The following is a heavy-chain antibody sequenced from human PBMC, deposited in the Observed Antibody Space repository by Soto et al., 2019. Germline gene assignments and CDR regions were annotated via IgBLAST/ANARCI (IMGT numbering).Heavy chain of an antibody. Sequence: SETLSLTCVVCDGSFSGHYWTKIRQPPGKGLEWVGEVNHGGSANFNPSLKSRVTISGDTSKNQFSLRLSSVTAADTAVYYCARTPTNWGQGTLVTVSS. V-gene: IGHV4-34*01. CDR2: VNHGGSA. CDR3: ARTPTN. CDR1: DGSFSGHY. J-gene: IGHJ4*02.